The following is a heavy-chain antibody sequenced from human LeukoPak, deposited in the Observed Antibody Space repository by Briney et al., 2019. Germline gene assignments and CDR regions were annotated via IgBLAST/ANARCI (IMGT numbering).Heavy chain of an antibody. J-gene: IGHJ5*02. CDR2: INHSGST. Sequence: SETLSLTCAVYGGSFSGYYWSWIRQPPGKGLEWIGEINHSGSTNYNPSLKSRVTISVDTSKIQFSLKLSSVTAADTAVYYCARGRYWFDPWGQGTLVTVSS. CDR1: GGSFSGYY. V-gene: IGHV4-34*01. CDR3: ARGRYWFDP.